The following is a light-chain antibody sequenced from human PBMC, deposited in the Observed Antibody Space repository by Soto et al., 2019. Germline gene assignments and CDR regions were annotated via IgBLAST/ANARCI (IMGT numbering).Light chain of an antibody. J-gene: IGKJ4*01. Sequence: EVVMTQSPATLSVSPGDKVSLSCRANQTISNTLAWYQQKPGQAPRLLIYAASTRATGVSARFSGSGSGTEFTLTISSLQSEDFTIYYCQYYNNWLANFGGVTKVEIK. CDR2: AAS. CDR3: QYYNNWLAN. CDR1: QTISNT. V-gene: IGKV3-15*01.